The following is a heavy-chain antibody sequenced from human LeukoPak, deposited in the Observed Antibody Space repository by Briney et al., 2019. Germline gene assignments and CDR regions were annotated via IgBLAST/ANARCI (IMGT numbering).Heavy chain of an antibody. J-gene: IGHJ3*02. CDR3: ARGLSIGVTGGLTAFDI. CDR2: INSDGSWT. Sequence: PGGSLRLSCAASGNYWMHWVRQAPGKGLVWVSHINSDGSWTSYADSVKGRFTISKDNAKNTVYLQMNSLRAEDTAVYYCARGLSIGVTGGLTAFDIWGQGTMATVS. D-gene: IGHD6-19*01. V-gene: IGHV3-74*01. CDR1: GNYW.